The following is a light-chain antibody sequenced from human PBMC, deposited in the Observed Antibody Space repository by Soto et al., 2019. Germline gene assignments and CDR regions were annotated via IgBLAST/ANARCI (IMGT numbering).Light chain of an antibody. J-gene: IGKJ5*01. Sequence: DIQMTQSSSSLSASIGDRVTITCRASQSISSYLNWYQQRPGKAPKLLIYAASSLQSGVPSRFSGSGSGTEFTLTISSLQPEDFATYLCQQSYTTPITFGQGTRLEIK. V-gene: IGKV1-39*01. CDR1: QSISSY. CDR2: AAS. CDR3: QQSYTTPIT.